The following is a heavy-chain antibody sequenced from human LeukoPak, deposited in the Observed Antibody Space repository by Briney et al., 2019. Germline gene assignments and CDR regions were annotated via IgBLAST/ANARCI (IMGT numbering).Heavy chain of an antibody. J-gene: IGHJ5*02. CDR1: GYTFTSYD. V-gene: IGHV1-8*03. Sequence: APVKVSCKASGYTFTSYDINWVRQATGQGLEWMGWMNPNSGNTGYAQKFQGRVTITRNTSISTAYMELSSLRSEDTAVYYCARGYSNYVGWFDPWGQGTLSPSPQ. CDR3: ARGYSNYVGWFDP. CDR2: MNPNSGNT. D-gene: IGHD4-11*01.